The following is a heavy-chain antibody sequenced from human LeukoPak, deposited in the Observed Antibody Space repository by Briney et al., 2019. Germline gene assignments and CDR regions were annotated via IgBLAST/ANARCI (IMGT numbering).Heavy chain of an antibody. Sequence: SETLSLTCAVYGGSFTDYNWSWIRQPPGKGLEWIGEINHSGSTTYNPSLKSSVTISGDASKNQFTLNLSSVTAADTAVFYCATLQDYWLDVWGNGTTVTVSS. CDR3: ATLQDYWLDV. D-gene: IGHD2-8*02. J-gene: IGHJ6*04. CDR2: INHSGST. V-gene: IGHV4-34*01. CDR1: GGSFTDYN.